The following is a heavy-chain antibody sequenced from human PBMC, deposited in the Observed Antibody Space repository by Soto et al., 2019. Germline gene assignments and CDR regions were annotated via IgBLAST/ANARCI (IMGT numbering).Heavy chain of an antibody. CDR2: VTGGGHTT. V-gene: IGHV3-23*01. J-gene: IGHJ6*02. Sequence: EAQLLESGGGLVQPGGSLRLSCAASGFTFSRYAMSWVRQAPGKGLEWVSTVTGGGHTTYNADSVNGRFTISRDNSKNTLYLQMNSLRAEDTAIYYCASSSGDLDVYGMDIWGPGTTVTVS. CDR3: ASSSGDLDVYGMDI. CDR1: GFTFSRYA. D-gene: IGHD3-10*01.